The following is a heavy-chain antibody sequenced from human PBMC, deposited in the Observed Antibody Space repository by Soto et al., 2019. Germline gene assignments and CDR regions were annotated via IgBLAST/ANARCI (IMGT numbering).Heavy chain of an antibody. J-gene: IGHJ5*02. CDR2: IYYSGST. D-gene: IGHD6-13*01. CDR1: GGSISSYY. CDR3: ARVGGSSWYIDVNWFDP. Sequence: QVQLQESGPGLVKPSETLSLTCTVSGGSISSYYWSWIRQPPGKGLAWIGYIYYSGSTNYNPSLKSRVTISVDTSKNQFSLKLSSVTAADTAVYYCARVGGSSWYIDVNWFDPWGQGTLVTVSS. V-gene: IGHV4-59*01.